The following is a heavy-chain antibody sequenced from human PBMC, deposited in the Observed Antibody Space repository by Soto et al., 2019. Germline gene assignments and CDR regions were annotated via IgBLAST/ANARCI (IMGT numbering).Heavy chain of an antibody. Sequence: EVQLVESGGGLIQPGGSLRLSCAASGFNFRSYAMSWIRQAPGKGLEWVSVVSGTSHTTYYADSVKGRFTISRDNSEDTLYLQMNSLNVEDTAIYYCAKPEVLANSHSFILERSPPAYYYYYYMDVWGKGTTVTVSS. D-gene: IGHD3-3*01. J-gene: IGHJ6*03. CDR3: AKPEVLANSHSFILERSPPAYYYYYYMDV. CDR2: VSGTSHTT. V-gene: IGHV3-23*04. CDR1: GFNFRSYA.